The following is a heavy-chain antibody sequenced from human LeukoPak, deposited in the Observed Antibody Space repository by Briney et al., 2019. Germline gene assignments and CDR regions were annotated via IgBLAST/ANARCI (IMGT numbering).Heavy chain of an antibody. CDR3: AKFVGHWNPYYFYMDV. Sequence: GGSLRLSCAASGFTFSSYAMSWVRQGPGKGLEWVSGVSGFDTNTYYADSVKGRFTISRDDSKNTLYLQMNSLRAEDTAIYYCAKFVGHWNPYYFYMDVWGKGTTVTVSS. D-gene: IGHD1-1*01. CDR2: VSGFDTNT. CDR1: GFTFSSYA. V-gene: IGHV3-23*01. J-gene: IGHJ6*03.